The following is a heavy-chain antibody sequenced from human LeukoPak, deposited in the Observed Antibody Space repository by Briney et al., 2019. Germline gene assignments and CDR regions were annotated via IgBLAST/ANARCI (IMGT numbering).Heavy chain of an antibody. CDR3: ARDRYPQKPRAAPGPNWFDP. J-gene: IGHJ5*02. V-gene: IGHV1-2*02. CDR2: INPNSGGT. CDR1: GYTFTGYY. Sequence: ASVKVSCKASGYTFTGYYMHWVRQAPGQGLEWMGWINPNSGGTNYAQKFQGRATMTRDTSISTAYMELSRLRSDDTAVYYCARDRYPQKPRAAPGPNWFDPWGQGTLVTVSS. D-gene: IGHD6-13*01.